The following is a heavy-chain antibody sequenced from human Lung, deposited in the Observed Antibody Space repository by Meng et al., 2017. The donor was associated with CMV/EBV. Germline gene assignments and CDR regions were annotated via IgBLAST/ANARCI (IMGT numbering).Heavy chain of an antibody. CDR2: IKPSDGSP. CDR3: ARGGVTSVRGLDS. Sequence: ASXXVSXKASGYTFSIYYIHWVRQAPGQGLEWMGTIKPSDGSPIQIQRFQGRLTMTRDTSTSTVYMELSSLRSEDTAVYYCARGGVTSVRGLDSWGRGTVVNGVL. V-gene: IGHV1-46*01. CDR1: GYTFSIYY. J-gene: IGHJ5*01. D-gene: IGHD3-10*01.